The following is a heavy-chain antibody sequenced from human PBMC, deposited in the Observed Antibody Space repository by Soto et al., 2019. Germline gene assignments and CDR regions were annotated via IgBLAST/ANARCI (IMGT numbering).Heavy chain of an antibody. V-gene: IGHV1-18*01. CDR2: ISAYNGNT. Sequence: ASVKVSCKASGYTFTSYGISWVRQAPGQGLEWMGWISAYNGNTNYAQKLQGRVTMTTDTSTSTVYMELRSLRSDDTAVYYCARAISSSWARAYFDYWGQGTLVTVSS. CDR1: GYTFTSYG. CDR3: ARAISSSWARAYFDY. D-gene: IGHD6-13*01. J-gene: IGHJ4*02.